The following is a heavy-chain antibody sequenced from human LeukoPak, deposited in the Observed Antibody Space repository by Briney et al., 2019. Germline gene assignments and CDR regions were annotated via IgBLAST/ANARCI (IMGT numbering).Heavy chain of an antibody. CDR3: ARRPYSDTSGRLSDV. CDR2: IGSSGSPT. D-gene: IGHD3-22*01. CDR1: GFAFSSYN. Sequence: PGGSLRLSCAASGFAFSSYNISWVRQAPGKGLEWISYIGSSGSPTHYADSVGGRFTISRDNAKNSLYLQMNSLRDEDTAVYFCARRPYSDTSGRLSDVWGQGTTVTVSS. J-gene: IGHJ6*02. V-gene: IGHV3-48*02.